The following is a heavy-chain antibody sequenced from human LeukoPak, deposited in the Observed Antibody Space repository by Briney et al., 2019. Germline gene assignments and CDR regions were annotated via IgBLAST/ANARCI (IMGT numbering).Heavy chain of an antibody. V-gene: IGHV4-34*01. CDR1: GGSFSGYY. CDR3: ARGEGITIFGVVSGEFDP. D-gene: IGHD3-3*01. Sequence: SETLSLTCAVYGGSFSGYYWSWIRQPPGKGLEWIGEINHSGSTNYNPSLKSRVTISVDTSKNQFSLKLSSVTAADTAVYYCARGEGITIFGVVSGEFDPWGQGTLVTVSS. J-gene: IGHJ5*02. CDR2: INHSGST.